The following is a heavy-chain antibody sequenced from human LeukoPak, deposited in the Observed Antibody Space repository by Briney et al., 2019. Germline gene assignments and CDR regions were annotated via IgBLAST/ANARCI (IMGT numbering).Heavy chain of an antibody. CDR3: AAPPGVRQEFDY. CDR1: GFTFRDYA. CDR2: ISGSGGST. D-gene: IGHD2-21*01. J-gene: IGHJ4*02. V-gene: IGHV3-23*01. Sequence: GGSLRLSCAASGFTFRDYAMSWVRQAPGKGLEWVSAISGSGGSTYYADSVKGRFTISRDNSKNTLYLQMNSLRAEDTAVYYCAAPPGVRQEFDYWGQGTLVTVSS.